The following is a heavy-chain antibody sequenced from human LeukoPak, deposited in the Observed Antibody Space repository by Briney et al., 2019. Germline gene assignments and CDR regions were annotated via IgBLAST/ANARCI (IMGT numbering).Heavy chain of an antibody. D-gene: IGHD1-14*01. V-gene: IGHV3-48*01. J-gene: IGHJ4*02. CDR3: AKGSPRGGLDS. CDR2: ISSSSRTI. CDR1: VLTSRKFT. Sequence: GGSLSPSCAAPVLTSRKFTMHWAAQVLGKGLEWVSSISSSSRTINYADSVQGRFTVSRDNANNSMYLQMNELRREDTAVYYCAKGSPRGGLDSWGQGTLVTVSS.